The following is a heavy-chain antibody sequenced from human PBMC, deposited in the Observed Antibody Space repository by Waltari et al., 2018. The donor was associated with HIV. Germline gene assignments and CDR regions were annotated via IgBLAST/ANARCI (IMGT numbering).Heavy chain of an antibody. CDR2: IYYSGST. V-gene: IGHV4-59*01. CDR3: ARGEGSSSSDY. CDR1: GGSISSYY. J-gene: IGHJ4*02. D-gene: IGHD6-13*01. Sequence: VQLQESGPGLVKPSETLSLTCTVSGGSISSYYWSWIRQPPGKGLEWIGYIYYSGSTNYNPSLKSRVTISVDTSKNQFSLKLSSVTAADTAVYYCARGEGSSSSDYWGQGTLVTVSS.